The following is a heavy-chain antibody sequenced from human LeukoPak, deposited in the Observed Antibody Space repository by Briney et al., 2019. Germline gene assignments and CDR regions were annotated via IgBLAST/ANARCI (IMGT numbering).Heavy chain of an antibody. V-gene: IGHV3-9*01. J-gene: IGHJ5*02. CDR2: ISWNSGNI. D-gene: IGHD3-10*01. CDR3: TKEGLGSGSSFSGWFDP. Sequence: TGGSLRLSCAASGFNFDDYAMHWVRQAPGKGLEWVSGISWNSGNIAYADSVKGRFTISRDSAKTSLYLQINNLRAEDTALYYYTKEGLGSGSSFSGWFDPWGQGTLVTVSS. CDR1: GFNFDDYA.